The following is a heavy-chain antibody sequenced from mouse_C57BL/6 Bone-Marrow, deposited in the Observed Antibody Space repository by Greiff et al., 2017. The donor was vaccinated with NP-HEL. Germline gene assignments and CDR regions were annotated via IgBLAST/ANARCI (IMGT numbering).Heavy chain of an antibody. CDR2: ISNLAYSI. J-gene: IGHJ2*01. D-gene: IGHD1-1*01. V-gene: IGHV5-15*04. Sequence: EVKLVESGGGLVQPGGSLKLSCAASGFTFSDYGMAWVRQAPRKGPEWVAFISNLAYSIYYADTVTGRFTISRENAKNTLYLEMSSLRSEDTAMYYCARRGDYGSSLDYWGQGTTLTVSS. CDR1: GFTFSDYG. CDR3: ARRGDYGSSLDY.